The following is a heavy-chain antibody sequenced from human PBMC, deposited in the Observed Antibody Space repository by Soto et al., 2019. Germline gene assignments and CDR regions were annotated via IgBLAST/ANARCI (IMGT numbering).Heavy chain of an antibody. CDR1: GFTFSSYA. J-gene: IGHJ3*02. CDR3: AKDQQGRLPDAFDI. CDR2: ISGSGGST. V-gene: IGHV3-23*01. Sequence: PGGSLRLSCVASGFTFSSYAMTWVRQAPGKGLEWVSAISGSGGSTYSADSVKGRFTISRDNSKNTLYLQMNSLRVEDTAVYYCAKDQQGRLPDAFDIWGQGTMVTVSS. D-gene: IGHD4-17*01.